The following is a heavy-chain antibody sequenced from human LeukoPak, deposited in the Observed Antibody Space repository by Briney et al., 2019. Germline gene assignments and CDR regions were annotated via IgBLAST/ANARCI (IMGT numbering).Heavy chain of an antibody. D-gene: IGHD2-2*02. J-gene: IGHJ4*02. V-gene: IGHV3-21*01. Sequence: GGSLRLSCAASGFTFDDYAMHWVRHTPGKGLEWVSSISSSSSYIYYADSVKGRFTISRDNAKNSLYLQMNSLRAEDTAVYYCARDPPPRYCSSTSCYTEDYWGQGTLVTVSS. CDR2: ISSSSSYI. CDR1: GFTFDDYA. CDR3: ARDPPPRYCSSTSCYTEDY.